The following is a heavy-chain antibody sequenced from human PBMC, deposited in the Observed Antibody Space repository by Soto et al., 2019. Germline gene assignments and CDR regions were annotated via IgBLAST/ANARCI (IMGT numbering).Heavy chain of an antibody. D-gene: IGHD3-22*01. CDR3: ARHNYDCSGYYHYYYGMDV. CDR2: INHSGST. CDR1: GGSGGSFSGYY. J-gene: IGHJ6*02. V-gene: IGHV4-34*01. Sequence: QVQLQQWGAGLLKPSETLSLTCAVYGGSGGSFSGYYWSWIRQPPGNGLEWIGEINHSGSTNYNPSLKSRVNISVDKSKYQFSPQPSPVTDAGTAFYYWARHNYDCSGYYHYYYGMDVWGQGTTVTVSS.